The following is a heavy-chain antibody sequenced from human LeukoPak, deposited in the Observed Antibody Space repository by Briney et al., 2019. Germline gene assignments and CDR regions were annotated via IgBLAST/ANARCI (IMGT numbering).Heavy chain of an antibody. CDR3: AAGLQQLGYFDY. CDR2: MNPNSGNT. J-gene: IGHJ4*02. Sequence: ASVKVSCKASGGTFTSYDINWVRQATGQGLEWMGWMNPNSGNTGYAQKFQGRVTMTRNTSISTAYMELSSLRSEDTAVYYCAAGLQQLGYFDYWGQGTLVTVSS. D-gene: IGHD6-13*01. CDR1: GGTFTSYD. V-gene: IGHV1-8*01.